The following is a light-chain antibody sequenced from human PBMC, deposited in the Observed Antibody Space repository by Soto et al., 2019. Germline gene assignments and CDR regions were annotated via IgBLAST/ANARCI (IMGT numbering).Light chain of an antibody. J-gene: IGKJ2*01. CDR1: QSVSSY. CDR3: QQRSDWPFIYT. V-gene: IGKV3-11*01. CDR2: GAS. Sequence: EILLTQSPATLSLSPGERATLSCRASQSVSSYLAWYQQKPGQAPGLLIYGASNRATGIPARFSGSGSGTDVTLTISSLEPEDFAVYYCQQRSDWPFIYTFGQGTKLEIK.